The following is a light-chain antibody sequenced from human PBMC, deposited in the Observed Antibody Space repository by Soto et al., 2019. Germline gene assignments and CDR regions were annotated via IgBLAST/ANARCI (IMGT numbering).Light chain of an antibody. V-gene: IGLV7-46*01. CDR1: TGAVTSGHY. J-gene: IGLJ1*01. CDR3: LDSYITAQV. Sequence: QAVVTQAPSLTVSPGGTVTLTCGSSTGAVTSGHYPYWFQQKPGQAPRTLIYDTSNRHSWTPARFSGSLLGGKAALTLSGAQPEEEAEYYCLDSYITAQVFGSGTKLTVL. CDR2: DTS.